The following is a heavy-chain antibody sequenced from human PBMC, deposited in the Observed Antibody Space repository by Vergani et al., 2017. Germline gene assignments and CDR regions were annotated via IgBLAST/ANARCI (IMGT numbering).Heavy chain of an antibody. Sequence: QVQLVQSGSELKKPGASVKVSCKTSGYTFTSYAMNWVRQAPGQGLEWMGWINTKTGNPTYAQGFTGRFVFSLDTPVRTAYLQISSLKAEDTAVYYCARGVPYGGNSYYYYYGMDVWGQGTTVTVSS. V-gene: IGHV7-4-1*02. CDR1: GYTFTSYA. CDR3: ARGVPYGGNSYYYYYGMDV. J-gene: IGHJ6*02. D-gene: IGHD4-23*01. CDR2: INTKTGNP.